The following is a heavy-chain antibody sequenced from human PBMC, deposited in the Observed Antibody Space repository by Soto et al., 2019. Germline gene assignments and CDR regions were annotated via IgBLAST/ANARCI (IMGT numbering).Heavy chain of an antibody. CDR3: AKREVRGVILDY. CDR1: GFTFSSYA. CDR2: ISGSGGST. Sequence: GGSLRLSCAAFGFTFSSYAMSWVRQAPGKGLEWVSAISGSGGSTYYADSVKGRFTISRDNSKNTLYLQMNSLRAEDTAVYYCAKREVRGVILDYWGQGTLVTVSS. D-gene: IGHD3-10*01. V-gene: IGHV3-23*01. J-gene: IGHJ4*02.